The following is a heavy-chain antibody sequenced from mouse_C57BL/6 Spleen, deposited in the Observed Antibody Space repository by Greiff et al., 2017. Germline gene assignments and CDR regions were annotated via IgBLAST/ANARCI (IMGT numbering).Heavy chain of an antibody. V-gene: IGHV1-64*01. CDR3: ARTYYYGSSYEGWFAY. J-gene: IGHJ3*01. CDR2: IHPNSGST. CDR1: GYTFTSYW. Sequence: QVQLQQPGAELVKPGASVKLSCKASGYTFTSYWMHWVKQRPGQGLEWIGMIHPNSGSTNYNEKFKSKATLTVDKSSSTAYMQLSSLTSEDSAVYYCARTYYYGSSYEGWFAYGGQGTLVTVSA. D-gene: IGHD1-1*01.